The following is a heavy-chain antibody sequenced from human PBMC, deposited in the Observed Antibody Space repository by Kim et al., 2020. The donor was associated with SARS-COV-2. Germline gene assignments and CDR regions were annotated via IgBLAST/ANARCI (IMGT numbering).Heavy chain of an antibody. V-gene: IGHV4-59*01. Sequence: SETLSLTCTVSGGSISSYYWSWIRQPPGKGLEWIGYIYYSGSTNYNPSLKSRVTISVDTSKNQFSLKLSSVTAADTAVYYCARSKSDLERYYGMDVWGQG. CDR2: IYYSGST. D-gene: IGHD4-4*01. CDR3: ARSKSDLERYYGMDV. CDR1: GGSISSYY. J-gene: IGHJ6*02.